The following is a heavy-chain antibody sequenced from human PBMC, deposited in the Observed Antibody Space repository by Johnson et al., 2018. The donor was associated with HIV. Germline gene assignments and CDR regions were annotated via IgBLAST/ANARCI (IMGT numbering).Heavy chain of an antibody. J-gene: IGHJ3*02. CDR1: GFTFSRYW. V-gene: IGHV3-7*05. Sequence: VQLVESGGGLVQSGGSLRLSCAASGFTFSRYWMSWVRQAPGKGLEWVANIKEDGSEDYYVDSLKGRFTISRDNAQNLLYLQMDSLRAEDSAVYYCARDGVYSSPHDAFDIWGQGTMVTVSS. CDR3: ARDGVYSSPHDAFDI. D-gene: IGHD3-22*01. CDR2: IKEDGSED.